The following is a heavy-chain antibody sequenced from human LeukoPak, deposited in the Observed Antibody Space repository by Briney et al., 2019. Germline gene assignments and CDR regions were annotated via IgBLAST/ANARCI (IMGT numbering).Heavy chain of an antibody. CDR3: ASEHEYGDYIK. CDR1: GVSISSGHL. Sequence: PSETLSLTCAVSGVSISSGHLWSWVRQSPGKGPEWIGEIYHTGNTKYNPSLKRQITILVDKSKNQFSLELTPVTAADTAVYYCASEHEYGDYIKWGQGTLVTVSS. V-gene: IGHV4-4*02. D-gene: IGHD4-17*01. J-gene: IGHJ4*02. CDR2: IYHTGNT.